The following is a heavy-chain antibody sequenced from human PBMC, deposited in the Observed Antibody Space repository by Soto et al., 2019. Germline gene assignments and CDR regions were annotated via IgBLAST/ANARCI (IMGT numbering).Heavy chain of an antibody. J-gene: IGHJ6*04. V-gene: IGHV4-31*03. CDR2: IYYSGST. D-gene: IGHD3-10*01. CDR1: GGSISSGGYY. CDR3: ARDRGRLGDV. Sequence: SSETLSLTCTVSGGSISSGGYYWSWIRQHPGKGLEWIGYIYYSGSTYYNPSLKSRVTISVDTSKNQFSLKLSSVTAADTAGYYWARDRGRLGDVWGKGTRATVSS.